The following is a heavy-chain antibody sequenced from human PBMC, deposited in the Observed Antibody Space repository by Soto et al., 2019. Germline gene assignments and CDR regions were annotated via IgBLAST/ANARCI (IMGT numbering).Heavy chain of an antibody. V-gene: IGHV4-39*01. CDR2: IYHSGST. Sequence: SETLSLTCSVAGGSISGSSYYWGWIHQPPGKGLEWIGSIYHSGSTYYNPSLKSRVTISIDTSKDQQFSLKLSSVTAADTAVYYCARVSSGSLIQYYYGMDVWGQGTTVTVSS. J-gene: IGHJ6*02. CDR3: ARVSSGSLIQYYYGMDV. CDR1: GGSISGSSYY. D-gene: IGHD6-19*01.